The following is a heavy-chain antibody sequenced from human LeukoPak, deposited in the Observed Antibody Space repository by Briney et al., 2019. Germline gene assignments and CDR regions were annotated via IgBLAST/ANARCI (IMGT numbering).Heavy chain of an antibody. CDR3: ARFSPRPGR. CDR1: GYTFTDYY. J-gene: IGHJ4*02. CDR2: INPDSGGT. Sequence: ASVKVSCEASGYTFTDYYLHWVRQAPGQGPEWMGWINPDSGGTNYAQKFQGRVTMTRDTSISTAYMELSSLRSDDTAVYYCARFSPRPGRWGQGTLVTVSS. V-gene: IGHV1-2*02.